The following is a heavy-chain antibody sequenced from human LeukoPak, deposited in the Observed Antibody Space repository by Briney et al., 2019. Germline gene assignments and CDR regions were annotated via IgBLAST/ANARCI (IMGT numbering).Heavy chain of an antibody. CDR3: AKRGVLIRVILVGFHKEAYYFDS. J-gene: IGHJ4*02. Sequence: GGSLRLSCAVSGITLSNYGMSWVRQAPGKGLEWVAGISDSGGRTNYADSVRGRFSISRDNPKNTLYLQINSLRAEDTAVYFCAKRGVLIRVILVGFHKEAYYFDSWGQGALVTVSS. V-gene: IGHV3-23*01. CDR1: GITLSNYG. CDR2: ISDSGGRT. D-gene: IGHD3-22*01.